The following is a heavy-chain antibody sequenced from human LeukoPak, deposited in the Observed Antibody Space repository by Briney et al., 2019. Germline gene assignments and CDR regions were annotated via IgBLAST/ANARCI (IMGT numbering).Heavy chain of an antibody. CDR2: ISYDGSNK. J-gene: IGHJ4*02. Sequence: GGSLRLSCAASGCTFSSYAMHWVRQAPGKGLEWVAVISYDGSNKYYADSVKGRFTISRDNSKNTLYLQMNSLRAEDTAVYYCARDEVVVIRGYFDYWGQGTLVTVSS. CDR3: ARDEVVVIRGYFDY. CDR1: GCTFSSYA. V-gene: IGHV3-30*04. D-gene: IGHD3-22*01.